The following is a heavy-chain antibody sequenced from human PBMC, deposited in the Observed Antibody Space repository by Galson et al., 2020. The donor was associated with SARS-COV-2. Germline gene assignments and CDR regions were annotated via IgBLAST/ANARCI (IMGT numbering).Heavy chain of an antibody. CDR2: IWYDGSNK. V-gene: IGHV3-33*01. CDR1: GFTFSSYG. J-gene: IGHJ4*02. Sequence: QAGGSLRLSCAASGFTFSSYGMHWVRQAPGKGLEWVAVIWYDGSNKYYADSVKGRFTISRDNSKNTLYLQMNSLRAEDTAVYYCARVDIRDIVVVPAAPIDYWGQGTLVTVSS. CDR3: ARVDIRDIVVVPAAPIDY. D-gene: IGHD2-2*01.